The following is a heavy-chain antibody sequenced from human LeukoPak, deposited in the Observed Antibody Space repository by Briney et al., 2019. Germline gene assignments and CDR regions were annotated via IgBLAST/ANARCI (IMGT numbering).Heavy chain of an antibody. CDR1: GGTFSSYA. V-gene: IGHV1-69*04. Sequence: WASVKVSCKSSGGTFSSYAIRWVRQAPGQGLEWMGRIIPILGIANYAQKFQGRVTITADKSTSTAYMELSSLRSEDTALYYCARDEGQVYFDYWGQGTLVTVSS. J-gene: IGHJ4*02. CDR2: IIPILGIA. CDR3: ARDEGQVYFDY.